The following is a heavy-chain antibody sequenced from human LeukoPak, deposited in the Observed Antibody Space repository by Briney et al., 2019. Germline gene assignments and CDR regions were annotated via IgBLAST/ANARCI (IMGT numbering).Heavy chain of an antibody. D-gene: IGHD4-23*01. CDR3: ARSGSTVVRDYFDY. CDR1: GFSFNKYW. V-gene: IGHV3-7*01. J-gene: IGHJ4*02. Sequence: GGSLRLSCVASGFSFNKYWMSWVRQAPGKGLEWVANIKEDGGEKYYVDSVKGRFTVSRDNAKNSLYLQMNSLRAEDTVVYYCARSGSTVVRDYFDYWGQGTLVTVSS. CDR2: IKEDGGEK.